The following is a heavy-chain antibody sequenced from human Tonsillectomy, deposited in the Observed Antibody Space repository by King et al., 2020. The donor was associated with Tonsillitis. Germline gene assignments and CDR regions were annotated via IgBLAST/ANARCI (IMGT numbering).Heavy chain of an antibody. V-gene: IGHV4-59*01. CDR1: GGSISNYY. J-gene: IGHJ4*02. CDR2: IYYSGST. Sequence: QLQESGPGLVKPSETLSLTCTVSGGSISNYYWSWIRQPPGKGLEWIGYIYYSGSTNYNPALESRVTISLDTSKNQFSLKLTSLTAADTAVYYCARARRSASYWGQGTLVTVSS. CDR3: ARARRSASY.